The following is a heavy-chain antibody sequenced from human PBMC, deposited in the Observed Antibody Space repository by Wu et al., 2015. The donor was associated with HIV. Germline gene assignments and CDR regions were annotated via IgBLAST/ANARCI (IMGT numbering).Heavy chain of an antibody. D-gene: IGHD3-3*02. CDR1: GYTFTDYY. CDR3: ARDWQFHVIFDDFYIEV. J-gene: IGHJ6*03. Sequence: QVQLVQSGSQMKKSGASLNVSCQTFGYTFTDYYLHWVRRAPGQGLQWMGWVNPENGDTNYAQTFKGRITMTRDTSINTAYMVLTGLKSNDTAIYYCARDWQFHVIFDDFYIEVWGTGTTVIVSS. V-gene: IGHV1-2*02. CDR2: VNPENGDT.